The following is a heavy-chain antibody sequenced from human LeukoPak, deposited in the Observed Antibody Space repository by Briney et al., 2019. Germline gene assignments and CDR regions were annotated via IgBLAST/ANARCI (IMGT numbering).Heavy chain of an antibody. D-gene: IGHD3-10*01. J-gene: IGHJ5*02. Sequence: SETLSLTCTVSGGSISSSSYYWGWIRQPPGKGLEWIGSIYYSGSTYYNPPLKSRVTISVDTSKNQFSLKLSSVTAADTAVYYCARHEGIRFGELDNWFDPWGQGTLVTVSS. V-gene: IGHV4-39*01. CDR3: ARHEGIRFGELDNWFDP. CDR1: GGSISSSSYY. CDR2: IYYSGST.